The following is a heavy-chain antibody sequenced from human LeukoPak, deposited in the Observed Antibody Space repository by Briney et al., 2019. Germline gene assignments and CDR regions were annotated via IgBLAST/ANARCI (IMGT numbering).Heavy chain of an antibody. CDR3: ARRGDYDSSGYYFSRHFDY. CDR1: GGSISSGGYY. D-gene: IGHD3-22*01. J-gene: IGHJ4*02. CDR2: IYYSGST. Sequence: PSQTLSLTCAVSGGSISSGGYYWSWIRQHPGKGLEWIGYIYYSGSTYYNPSLKSRVTISVDTSKNQFSLKLSSVTAADTAVYYCARRGDYDSSGYYFSRHFDYWGQGTLVTVSS. V-gene: IGHV4-31*11.